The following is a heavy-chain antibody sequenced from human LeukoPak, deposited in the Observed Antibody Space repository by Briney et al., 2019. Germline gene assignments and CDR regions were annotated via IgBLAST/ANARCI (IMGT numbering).Heavy chain of an antibody. CDR1: GLTFSTFG. CDR3: ARRFGDDAFDI. V-gene: IGHV3-33*01. J-gene: IGHJ3*02. D-gene: IGHD3-10*01. Sequence: GGSLSLSCAPSGLTFSTFGRHWVRQAPGKGLEWVAVIWYDGSNKYYTDSVKGRFTISRDNSKNTLNLQMNSLRAEDTAVYYCARRFGDDAFDIWGQGTVVTVSS. CDR2: IWYDGSNK.